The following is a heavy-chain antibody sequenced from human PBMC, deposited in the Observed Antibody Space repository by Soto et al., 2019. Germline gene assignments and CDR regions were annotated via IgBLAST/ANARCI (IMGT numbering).Heavy chain of an antibody. CDR2: INAGNGNT. D-gene: IGHD4-17*01. V-gene: IGHV1-3*01. CDR1: GCTFTSYA. J-gene: IGHJ4*02. Sequence: ASVKVSGKASGCTFTSYAMHWVRQAPGQRLEWMGWINAGNGNTKYSQKFQGRVTITRDTSASTAYMELSSLRSEDTAVYYCARANSVTTLLDYWGQGTLVTVSS. CDR3: ARANSVTTLLDY.